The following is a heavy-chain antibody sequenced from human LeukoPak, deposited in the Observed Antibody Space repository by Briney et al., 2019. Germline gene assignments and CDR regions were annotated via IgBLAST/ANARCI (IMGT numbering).Heavy chain of an antibody. J-gene: IGHJ5*02. CDR1: GGSISSHY. CDR3: AGDAPHSITIFGPTWWFDP. Sequence: PSETLSLTCTVSGGSISSHYWSWIRQPPGKGLEWIGYIYYSGSTNYNPSLKSRVTISVDTSKNQFSLKLSSVTAADTAVYYCAGDAPHSITIFGPTWWFDPWGQGTLVTVSS. CDR2: IYYSGST. D-gene: IGHD3-3*01. V-gene: IGHV4-59*11.